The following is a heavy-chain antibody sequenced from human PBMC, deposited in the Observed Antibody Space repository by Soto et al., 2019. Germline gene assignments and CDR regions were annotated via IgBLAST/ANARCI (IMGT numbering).Heavy chain of an antibody. CDR2: IFYSGST. CDR3: ARHLTYCSAGSCYSDFPFYGMDV. J-gene: IGHJ6*02. D-gene: IGHD2-15*01. V-gene: IGHV4-39*01. CDR1: GGSISSSSYY. Sequence: QLQLQESGPGLVKPSETLSLTCTVSGGSISSSSYYWGWIRQPPGKGLEWIGSIFYSGSTYYNPSLQGRVTFSVDTSKTLFALKLRFVPAADTSVYYCARHLTYCSAGSCYSDFPFYGMDVWGQGTTVTVSS.